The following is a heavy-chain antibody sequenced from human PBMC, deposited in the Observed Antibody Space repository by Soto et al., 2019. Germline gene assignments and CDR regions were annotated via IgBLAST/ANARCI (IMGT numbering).Heavy chain of an antibody. CDR3: ARGPNDSSAYYHHYYYGMDV. Sequence: QIQLMQSGAEVKKPGASVKVSCKASGYTFTSYGIHWVRQAPGQRLEGTGWINAGNGNTKYSEKFQGRVTITRDTSASTAYLELSSLRSEDTAVYCCARGPNDSSAYYHHYYYGMDVWGQGATVTVSS. V-gene: IGHV1-3*01. CDR1: GYTFTSYG. D-gene: IGHD3-22*01. CDR2: INAGNGNT. J-gene: IGHJ6*02.